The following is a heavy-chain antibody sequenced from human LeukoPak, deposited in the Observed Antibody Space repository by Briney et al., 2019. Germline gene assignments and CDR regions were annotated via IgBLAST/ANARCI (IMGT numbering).Heavy chain of an antibody. CDR2: IKQDGSEK. V-gene: IGHV3-7*01. CDR1: GFTFSSYW. J-gene: IGHJ4*02. CDR3: SRVLAGDHFDY. Sequence: GGSLRLSCAASGFTFSSYWMSWVRQAPGKGLEWVANIKQDGSEKYYVDSVKGRFTISRDNAKNSLYLQMNSLRAEDTAVYYCSRVLAGDHFDYWGQGTLVTVSS. D-gene: IGHD7-27*01.